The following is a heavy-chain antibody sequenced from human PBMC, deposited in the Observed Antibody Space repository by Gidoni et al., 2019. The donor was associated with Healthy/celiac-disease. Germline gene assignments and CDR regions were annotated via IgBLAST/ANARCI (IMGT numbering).Heavy chain of an antibody. CDR2: IYCDDDK. CDR3: AHLVQYYDILTGYSPHFDY. CDR1: GCSPSTRGVG. V-gene: IGHV2-5*02. Sequence: QITLKESGPTRVKPTQTLPLTCTFSGCSPSTRGVGVGWLRQPPGKALEWLALIYCDDDKRYSPSLKSRLTITKDTSKHPVVLTLTNMDPVDTATSYCAHLVQYYDILTGYSPHFDYWGQGTLVTVSS. J-gene: IGHJ4*02. D-gene: IGHD3-9*01.